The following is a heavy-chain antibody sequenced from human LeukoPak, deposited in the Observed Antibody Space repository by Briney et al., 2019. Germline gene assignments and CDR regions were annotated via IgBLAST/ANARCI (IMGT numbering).Heavy chain of an antibody. Sequence: GESLKISCKGSGYSFTSYWIGWVRQMPGKGLEWMGMIYPSNSDTRYSPSFRGQVTISADKSISTAYLQWSSLKASDTAMYHCAREIYYDSGKGIDYWGQGTLVTVSS. CDR3: AREIYYDSGKGIDY. V-gene: IGHV5-51*01. CDR2: IYPSNSDT. J-gene: IGHJ4*02. CDR1: GYSFTSYW. D-gene: IGHD3-10*01.